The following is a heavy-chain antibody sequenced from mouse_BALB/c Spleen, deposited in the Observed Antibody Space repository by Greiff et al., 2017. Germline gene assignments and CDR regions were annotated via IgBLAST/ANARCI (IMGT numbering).Heavy chain of an antibody. V-gene: IGHV5-4*02. CDR2: ISDGGSYT. CDR3: ARDGAMDY. Sequence: EVQRVESGGGLVKPGGSLKLSCAASGFTFSDYYMYWVRQTPEKRLEWVATISDGGSYTYYPDSVKGRFTISRDNAKNNLYLQMSSLKSEDTAMYYCARDGAMDYWGQGTSVTVSS. J-gene: IGHJ4*01. CDR1: GFTFSDYY.